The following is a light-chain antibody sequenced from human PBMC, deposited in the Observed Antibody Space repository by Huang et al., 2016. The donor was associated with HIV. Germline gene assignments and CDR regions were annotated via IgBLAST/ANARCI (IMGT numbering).Light chain of an antibody. CDR1: QNINDY. V-gene: IGKV1-39*01. CDR2: ASS. Sequence: DIQMTQSPSSLSASIGDRVTITCRASQNINDYLNWYHHKPGEAPRLLIYASSILQSGVPSRFSGGGSGTDFTLTISSLQSEDFGTYYGQQSYSGQHFTFVPGTKVDFK. CDR3: QQSYSGQHFT. J-gene: IGKJ3*01.